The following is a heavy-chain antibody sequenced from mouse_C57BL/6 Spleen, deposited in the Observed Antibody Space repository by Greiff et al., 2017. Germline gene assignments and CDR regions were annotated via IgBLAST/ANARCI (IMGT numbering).Heavy chain of an antibody. CDR1: GYAFSSSW. V-gene: IGHV1-82*01. CDR3: ARPRQLRLGDAMDY. Sequence: QVQLQQSRPELVKPGASVKISCKASGYAFSSSWMNWVKQRPGKGLEWIGRIYPGDGDTNYNGKFKGKATLTADKSSSTAYMQLSSLTSEDSAVYFCARPRQLRLGDAMDYWGQGTSVTVSS. CDR2: IYPGDGDT. J-gene: IGHJ4*01. D-gene: IGHD3-2*02.